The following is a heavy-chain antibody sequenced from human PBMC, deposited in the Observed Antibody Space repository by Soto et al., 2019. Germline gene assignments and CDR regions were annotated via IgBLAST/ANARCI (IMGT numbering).Heavy chain of an antibody. CDR1: GGSISSYY. Sequence: SETLSLTSTVSGGSISSYYWSSIRQPAGKGLEWIGRLYTSGSTNYNPSLKSRVTMSVDTSKNHLSLKLSSVTASDTAVYYCARVLVLPHENWFDPWGQGTLVTVSS. J-gene: IGHJ5*02. V-gene: IGHV4-4*07. CDR3: ARVLVLPHENWFDP. CDR2: LYTSGST. D-gene: IGHD1-7*01.